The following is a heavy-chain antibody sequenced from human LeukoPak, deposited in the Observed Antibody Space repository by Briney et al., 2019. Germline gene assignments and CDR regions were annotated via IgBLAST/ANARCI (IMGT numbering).Heavy chain of an antibody. V-gene: IGHV3-48*04. CDR1: GFTFSSYA. J-gene: IGHJ4*02. CDR2: ISSSGSTI. CDR3: ARVGVITTWVFDY. Sequence: PGGSLRLSCAASGFTFSSYAMSWVRQAPGKGLEWVSYISSSGSTIYYADSVKGRFTISRDNAKNSLYLQMNSLRAEDTAVYYCARVGVITTWVFDYWGQGTLVTVSS. D-gene: IGHD3-22*01.